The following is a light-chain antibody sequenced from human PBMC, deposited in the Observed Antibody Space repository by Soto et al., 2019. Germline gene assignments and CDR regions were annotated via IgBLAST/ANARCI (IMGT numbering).Light chain of an antibody. CDR3: QQYESYSPLT. CDR1: QSIRSW. Sequence: DIQMTQSPSTLSACVGDRVTMTCRASQSIRSWLAWYQQKPGKAPKLLIYDASSLESGVPSRFSGRRSGTEFTLTISSLQPDDFGTYYCQQYESYSPLTFGGGTKVYI. CDR2: DAS. V-gene: IGKV1-5*01. J-gene: IGKJ4*01.